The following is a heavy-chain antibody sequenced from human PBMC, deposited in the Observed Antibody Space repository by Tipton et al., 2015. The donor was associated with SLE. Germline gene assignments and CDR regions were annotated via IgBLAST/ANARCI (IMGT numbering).Heavy chain of an antibody. V-gene: IGHV3-48*01. CDR1: GFTFSSYS. Sequence: GSLRLSCAASGFTFSSYSMNWVRQAPGKGLEWVSYISSSSSTIYYADSVKGRFTISRDNAKNSLYLQMNSLRAEDTAVYYCARDKGPDAFDIWGQGTMVTVSS. CDR3: ARDKGPDAFDI. J-gene: IGHJ3*02. CDR2: ISSSSSTI.